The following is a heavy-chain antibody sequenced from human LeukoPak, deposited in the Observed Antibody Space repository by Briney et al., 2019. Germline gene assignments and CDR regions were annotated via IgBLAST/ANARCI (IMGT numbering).Heavy chain of an antibody. J-gene: IGHJ4*02. CDR3: AHLTLNAPGGY. CDR2: IYWDDDK. D-gene: IGHD1-1*01. CDR1: GFSLSTRGVG. Sequence: SGPTLLQPSRTLTLTCTFSGFSLSTRGVGVGWTRQPPGRALEWLPLIYWDDDKRYSPSLKSRLTITKDTSTNQVVLTMTNMDPVDTATYSCAHLTLNAPGGYWGQGTLVTVSS. V-gene: IGHV2-5*02.